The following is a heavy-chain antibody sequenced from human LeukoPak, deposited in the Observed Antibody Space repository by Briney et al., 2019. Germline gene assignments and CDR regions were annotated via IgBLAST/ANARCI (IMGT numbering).Heavy chain of an antibody. CDR1: GGSISSSSYY. V-gene: IGHV4-39*01. J-gene: IGHJ5*02. CDR2: IYYSGST. CDR3: ARLTRLYKAAAGTLIT. Sequence: PSETLSLTCTVSGGSISSSSYYWGWIRQPPGKGLEWIGSIYYSGSTYYNPSLKSRVTISVDTSKNQFSLKLSSVTAADTAVYYCARLTRLYKAAAGTLITWGQGTLVTVSS. D-gene: IGHD6-13*01.